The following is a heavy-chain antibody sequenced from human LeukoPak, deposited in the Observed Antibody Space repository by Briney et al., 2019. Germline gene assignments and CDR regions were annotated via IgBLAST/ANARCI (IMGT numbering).Heavy chain of an antibody. J-gene: IGHJ4*02. V-gene: IGHV4-39*01. D-gene: IGHD2-8*01. CDR1: GGSISSSDYY. Sequence: PSETLSLTCTVSGGSISSSDYYWGWIRQSPGKGLEWIANIDYSGSTYYNPSLKSRVTISVDTSKNQFSLNLSSVTAADTALYYCARRTKYKPTDSWGQGTLVTVSS. CDR3: ARRTKYKPTDS. CDR2: IDYSGST.